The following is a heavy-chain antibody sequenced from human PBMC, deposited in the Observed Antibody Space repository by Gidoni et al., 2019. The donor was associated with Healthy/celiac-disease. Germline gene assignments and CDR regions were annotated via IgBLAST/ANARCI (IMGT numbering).Heavy chain of an antibody. CDR2: ISAYNGNK. J-gene: IGHJ5*02. Sequence: QVQLVQSGAEVKKPGASVKVSCKASGYTFTLYGISWVRQAPGQGLEWMGGISAYNGNKNYARKLQGRVTMTTDTSTSTAYMELRSLRSDDTAVYYCARDRLPVGELLGWFDPWGQGTLVTVSS. V-gene: IGHV1-18*01. CDR1: GYTFTLYG. D-gene: IGHD1-26*01. CDR3: ARDRLPVGELLGWFDP.